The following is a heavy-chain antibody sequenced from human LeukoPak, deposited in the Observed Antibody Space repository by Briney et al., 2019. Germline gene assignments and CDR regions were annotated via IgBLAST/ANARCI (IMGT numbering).Heavy chain of an antibody. J-gene: IGHJ2*01. CDR2: INHSGST. D-gene: IGHD2-15*01. CDR1: GFTFSSYS. CDR3: ARSSGSFHWYFDL. V-gene: IGHV4-34*01. Sequence: GSLRLFCAASGFTFSSYSMNWVRQAPGKGLEWIGEINHSGSTNYNPSLKSRVTISVDTSKNQFSLKLSSVTAADTAVYYCARSSGSFHWYFDLWGRGTLVTVSS.